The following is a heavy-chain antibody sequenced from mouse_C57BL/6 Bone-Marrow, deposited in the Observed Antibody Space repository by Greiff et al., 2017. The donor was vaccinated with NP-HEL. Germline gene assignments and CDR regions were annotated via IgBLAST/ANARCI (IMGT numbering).Heavy chain of an antibody. V-gene: IGHV1-19*01. Sequence: VHVKQSGPVLVKPGASVKMSCKASGYTFTDYYMNWVKQSHGKSLEWIGVINPYNGGTSYNQKFKGKATLTVDKSSSTAYMELNSLTSEDSAVYYCATPIYYDYDGRSFDYWGQGTTLTVSS. CDR3: ATPIYYDYDGRSFDY. CDR2: INPYNGGT. D-gene: IGHD2-4*01. J-gene: IGHJ2*01. CDR1: GYTFTDYY.